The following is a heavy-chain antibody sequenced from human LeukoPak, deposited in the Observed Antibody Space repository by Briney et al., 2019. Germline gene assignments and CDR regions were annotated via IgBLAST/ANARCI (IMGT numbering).Heavy chain of an antibody. V-gene: IGHV3-74*01. D-gene: IGHD6-6*01. CDR1: GFTFSSYW. J-gene: IGHJ5*02. CDR3: ARGWGYSSSAGSPSMFDP. Sequence: PGGSLSLSCAASGFTFSSYWMHWVRQAPGKGLVWVSRINSDGNSTSYADSVKGRFTISRDNAKNTLYLQMNSLRAEDTAVYYCARGWGYSSSAGSPSMFDPWGQGTLVTVSS. CDR2: INSDGNST.